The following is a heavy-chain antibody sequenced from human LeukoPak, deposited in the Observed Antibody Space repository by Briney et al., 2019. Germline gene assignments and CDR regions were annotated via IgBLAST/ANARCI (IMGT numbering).Heavy chain of an antibody. CDR2: INPNSGGT. V-gene: IGHV1-2*02. Sequence: ASVKVSCKASGYTFTGYYMHWVRQAPGQGLEWMGWINPNSGGTNYAQKFQGRVTMTRDTSISTAYMELGRLRSDDTAVYYCARGQGNGDYAAGWGQGTLVTVSS. CDR1: GYTFTGYY. D-gene: IGHD4-17*01. CDR3: ARGQGNGDYAAG. J-gene: IGHJ4*02.